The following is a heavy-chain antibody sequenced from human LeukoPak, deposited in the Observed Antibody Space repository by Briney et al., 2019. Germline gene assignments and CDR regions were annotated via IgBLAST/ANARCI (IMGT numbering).Heavy chain of an antibody. D-gene: IGHD2-15*01. V-gene: IGHV3-30*03. Sequence: GGSLRLSCAASGFTFSSYGMHWVRQAPGKGLEWVAVISYDGSNKYYADSVKGRFTISRDNAKSTLYLQMDSLRAEDTAVYYCARPYCSGGTCYFDYWGRGTLVTVSS. J-gene: IGHJ4*02. CDR3: ARPYCSGGTCYFDY. CDR1: GFTFSSYG. CDR2: ISYDGSNK.